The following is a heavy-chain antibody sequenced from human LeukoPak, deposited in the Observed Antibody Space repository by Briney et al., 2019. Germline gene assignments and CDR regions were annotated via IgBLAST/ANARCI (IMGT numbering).Heavy chain of an antibody. CDR1: GGSVSSYF. CDR3: ARDMGGAYCGGNCYYFGY. D-gene: IGHD2-21*01. J-gene: IGHJ4*02. V-gene: IGHV4-4*07. Sequence: SETLSLTCTVSGGSVSSYFCSWIRQPARRGLEWIVRIYISGSTSYIPPPQSRVTMSVDTSKNQFSLKLTSVTAADTAVYYCARDMGGAYCGGNCYYFGYWGQGILVTDSS. CDR2: IYISGST.